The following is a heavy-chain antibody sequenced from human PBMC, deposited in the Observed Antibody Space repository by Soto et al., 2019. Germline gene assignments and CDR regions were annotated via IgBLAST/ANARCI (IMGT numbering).Heavy chain of an antibody. CDR2: INHSGST. V-gene: IGHV4-34*01. J-gene: IGHJ5*02. D-gene: IGHD3-9*01. CDR1: GGSFSGYY. Sequence: PSETLSLTCAVYGGSFSGYYWSWIRQPPGKGLEWIGEINHSGSTNYNPSLKSRVTISVDTSKNQFSLKLSSVTAADTAVYYCARARILTGCYSPATSNWFDPWGQGTLVIVSS. CDR3: ARARILTGCYSPATSNWFDP.